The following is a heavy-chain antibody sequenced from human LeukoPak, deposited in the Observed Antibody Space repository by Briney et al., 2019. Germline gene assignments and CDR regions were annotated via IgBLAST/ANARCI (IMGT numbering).Heavy chain of an antibody. CDR1: GFSVSTNY. V-gene: IGHV3-48*01. J-gene: IGHJ4*02. CDR3: AKDLYDSQDY. D-gene: IGHD3-9*01. CDR2: ISSSGSTI. Sequence: SGGSLRLSCAASGFSVSTNYMNWVRQAPGKGLEWVSYISSSGSTIYYADSVKGRFTISRDNSKNTLYLQMNSLRAEDTAVYYCAKDLYDSQDYWGQGTLVTVSS.